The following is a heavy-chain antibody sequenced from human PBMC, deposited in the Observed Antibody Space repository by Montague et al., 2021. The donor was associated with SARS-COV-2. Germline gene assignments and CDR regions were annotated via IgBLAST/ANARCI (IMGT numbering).Heavy chain of an antibody. V-gene: IGHV3-7*01. CDR2: INEDGSQK. D-gene: IGHD2-21*02. CDR3: TALRRTDPFDY. CDR1: GFTFTTHW. Sequence: SLRLSCAASGFTFTTHWMNWVRQAPGKGLEWVANINEDGSQKYYIDSVKGRFTISRDNARNSLFLQMTGLRAEDTAVYYCTALRRTDPFDYWDQGNLVTVSS. J-gene: IGHJ4*02.